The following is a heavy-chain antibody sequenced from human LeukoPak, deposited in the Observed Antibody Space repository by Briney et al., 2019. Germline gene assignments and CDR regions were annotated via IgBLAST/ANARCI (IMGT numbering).Heavy chain of an antibody. J-gene: IGHJ3*01. Sequence: GGSLRLSCAASGFSFSAYTMHWFRQPPGKGLEWVSYINNSSTTIYYADSVNGGFTISTDTAKNSLYLHLYIPRAENTAVYFWSRDSSVCEIYVRGERKPGTVSS. CDR2: INNSSTTI. D-gene: IGHD3-10*02. CDR1: GFSFSAYT. CDR3: SRDSSVCEIYV. V-gene: IGHV3-48*01.